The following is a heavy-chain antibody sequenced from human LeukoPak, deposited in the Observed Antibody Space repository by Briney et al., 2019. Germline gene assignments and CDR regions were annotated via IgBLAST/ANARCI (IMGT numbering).Heavy chain of an antibody. V-gene: IGHV1-24*01. Sequence: ASVKVSCKVSGYTLTELSMHWVRQAPAKGLEWMGGFDPEDGETIYAQKFQGRVTMTEDTSTDTAYMELSSLRSEDTAVYYCATQGYSSVAKHYFDYWGQGTLVTVSS. CDR2: FDPEDGET. J-gene: IGHJ4*02. CDR3: ATQGYSSVAKHYFDY. CDR1: GYTLTELS. D-gene: IGHD6-19*01.